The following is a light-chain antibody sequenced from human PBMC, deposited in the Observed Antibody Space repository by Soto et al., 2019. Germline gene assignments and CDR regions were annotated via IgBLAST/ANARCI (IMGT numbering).Light chain of an antibody. Sequence: DIQMTQSPSTLSASVGDRVTITCRASQRISSWLAWYQQKPGKAPKLLLYEASILQSGVPSRFGGSGSGTEFTLTISGLQADDFATYYCQHFLTYPLTFGGGTKVDI. V-gene: IGKV1-5*03. J-gene: IGKJ4*01. CDR2: EAS. CDR3: QHFLTYPLT. CDR1: QRISSW.